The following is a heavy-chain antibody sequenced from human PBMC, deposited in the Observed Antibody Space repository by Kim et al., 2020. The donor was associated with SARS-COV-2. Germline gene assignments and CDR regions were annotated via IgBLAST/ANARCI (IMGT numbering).Heavy chain of an antibody. V-gene: IGHV3-48*03. Sequence: YAEWVRGRFTISGDGATNSLYLQMDGLRAEDTAVYYCARGLGGSWLHARDVWGQGTLVTVSS. J-gene: IGHJ4*02. CDR3: ARGLGGSWLHARDV. D-gene: IGHD6-19*01.